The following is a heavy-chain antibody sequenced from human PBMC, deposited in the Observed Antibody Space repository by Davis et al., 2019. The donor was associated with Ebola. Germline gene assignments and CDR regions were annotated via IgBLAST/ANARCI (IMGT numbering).Heavy chain of an antibody. D-gene: IGHD3-3*01. Sequence: AASVKVSCKASGGTFSSYAISWVRQAPGQGLEWMGRIIPILSIANYAQKFQGRVTITADKSTSTAYMELSSLRSEDTAVYYCARVDASYYDFWSGYNWFDPWGQGTLVTVSS. CDR2: IIPILSIA. CDR1: GGTFSSYA. V-gene: IGHV1-69*04. J-gene: IGHJ5*02. CDR3: ARVDASYYDFWSGYNWFDP.